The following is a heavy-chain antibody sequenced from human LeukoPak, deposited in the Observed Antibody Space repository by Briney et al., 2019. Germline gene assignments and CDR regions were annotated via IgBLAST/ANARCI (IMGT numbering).Heavy chain of an antibody. V-gene: IGHV3-15*01. CDR2: IKSKTDGGTT. J-gene: IGHJ4*02. Sequence: GGSLRLSCAASGFTFSDYYMSWIRQAPGKGLEWVGRIKSKTDGGTTDYAAPVKGRFTISRDDSKNTLYLQMNSLKTEDTAVYYCTTLYYYDSSGYSVDYWGQGTLVTVSS. CDR1: GFTFSDYY. D-gene: IGHD3-22*01. CDR3: TTLYYYDSSGYSVDY.